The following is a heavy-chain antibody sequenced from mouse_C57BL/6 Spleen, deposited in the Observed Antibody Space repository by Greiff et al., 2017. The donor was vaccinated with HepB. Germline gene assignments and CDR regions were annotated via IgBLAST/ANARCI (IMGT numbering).Heavy chain of an antibody. CDR1: GYTFTSYG. CDR3: ARIITTVVDPYYFDY. J-gene: IGHJ2*01. V-gene: IGHV1-81*01. CDR2: IYPRSGNT. D-gene: IGHD1-1*01. Sequence: QVQLKQSGAELARPGASVKLSCKASGYTFTSYGISWVKQRTGQGLEWIGEIYPRSGNTYYNEKFKGKATLTADKSSSPAYMELRSLTSEDSAVYFCARIITTVVDPYYFDYWGQGTTLTVSS.